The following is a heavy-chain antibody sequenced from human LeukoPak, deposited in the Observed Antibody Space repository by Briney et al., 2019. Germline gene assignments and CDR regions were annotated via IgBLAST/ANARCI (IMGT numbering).Heavy chain of an antibody. CDR1: GFTFSSYG. J-gene: IGHJ4*02. Sequence: PGGSLRLSCAASGFTFSSYGIHWVRQAPGKGREWVEIIRYDGSNKYYADSVKGRFTISRDNSKNTLYLQMNSLRAEDTAVYYCAKDRGGSGWYKGGFDYWGQGTLVTVSS. CDR3: AKDRGGSGWYKGGFDY. D-gene: IGHD6-19*01. V-gene: IGHV3-30*02. CDR2: IRYDGSNK.